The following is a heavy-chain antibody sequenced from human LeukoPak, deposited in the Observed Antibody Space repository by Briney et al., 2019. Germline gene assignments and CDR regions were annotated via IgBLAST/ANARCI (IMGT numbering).Heavy chain of an antibody. CDR2: NYPCGGST. CDR1: EYTXIDYY. CDR3: ARKRTDGYISYYFDY. J-gene: IGHJ4*02. D-gene: IGHD5-24*01. Sequence: ASVKVSCKASEYTXIDYYMHGVRQAPEQGLEWIGINYPCGGSTTYAQNLKSRVTMTRDTSTSTLYMELSSLPYEDTAVYYCARKRTDGYISYYFDYWGQGTLVTVSS. V-gene: IGHV1-46*01.